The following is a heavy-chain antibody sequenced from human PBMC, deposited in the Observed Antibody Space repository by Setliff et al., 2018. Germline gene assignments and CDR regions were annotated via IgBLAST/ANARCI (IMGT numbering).Heavy chain of an antibody. CDR3: ARVSEAAAAGFDY. Sequence: GASVKVSCKASGYTLTSYAFSWVRQAPGQGLEWMGWISAYNGNTNYAQKFQGRVTMTTDTSTSTAYMELRSLRSDDTAVYYCARVSEAAAAGFDYWGQGTLVTVSS. CDR1: GYTLTSYA. D-gene: IGHD6-13*01. V-gene: IGHV1-18*01. J-gene: IGHJ4*02. CDR2: ISAYNGNT.